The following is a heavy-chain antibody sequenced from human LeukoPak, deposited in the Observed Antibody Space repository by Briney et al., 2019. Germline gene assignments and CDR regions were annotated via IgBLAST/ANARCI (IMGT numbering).Heavy chain of an antibody. D-gene: IGHD3-22*01. CDR1: GYTFTSYG. J-gene: IGHJ6*03. CDR2: ISAYNGNT. V-gene: IGHV1-18*01. Sequence: GASVKVSCKASGYTFTSYGISWVRQAPGQGLEWMGWISAYNGNTNYAQKLQGRVTMTTDTSTSTAYMELRSLRSDDTAVYYCARDPYYYDSSGYYYYYYMDVWGKGTTVTVSS. CDR3: ARDPYYYDSSGYYYYYYMDV.